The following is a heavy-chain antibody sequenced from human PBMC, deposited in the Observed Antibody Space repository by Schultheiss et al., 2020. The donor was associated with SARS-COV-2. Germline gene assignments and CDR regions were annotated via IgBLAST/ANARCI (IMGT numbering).Heavy chain of an antibody. D-gene: IGHD3-10*01. J-gene: IGHJ6*02. CDR1: GFTFSSYG. V-gene: IGHV3-74*01. CDR3: ARWDYGSGRRDYGMDV. CDR2: INSDGSST. Sequence: GGSLRLSCEASGFTFSSYGMHWVRQAPGKGLEWVSRINSDGSSTSYADSVKGRFTISRDNAKNTLYLQMNSLRAEDTAVYYCARWDYGSGRRDYGMDVWGQGTTVTVSS.